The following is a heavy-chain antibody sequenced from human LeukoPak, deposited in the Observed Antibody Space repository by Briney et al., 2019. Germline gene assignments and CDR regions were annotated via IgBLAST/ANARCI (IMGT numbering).Heavy chain of an antibody. J-gene: IGHJ6*02. V-gene: IGHV3-30*18. CDR2: ISYDGSNK. Sequence: PGRSLRLSCAASGFTFSSYGMHWVRQAPGKGLEWVAVISYDGSNKYYADSVKGRFTISRDNSKNTLYLQMNSLRAEDTAVYYCAKSPTSVAVKGMDVWGQGTTVTVSS. CDR3: AKSPTSVAVKGMDV. D-gene: IGHD6-19*01. CDR1: GFTFSSYG.